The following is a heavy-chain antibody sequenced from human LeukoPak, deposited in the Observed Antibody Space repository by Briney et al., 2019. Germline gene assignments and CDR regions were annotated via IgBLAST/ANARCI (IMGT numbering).Heavy chain of an antibody. V-gene: IGHV1-69*10. D-gene: IGHD3-10*01. J-gene: IGHJ6*02. Sequence: SVKVSCKASGDASNSHTINWVRQAPGQGLEWVGSIIPSFGIPSYAQKFKGRVTISADTSTTTAFIDLTSLRSEDTAVYYCARDFWGTMVRAASMDVWGQGTTVTVSS. CDR1: GDASNSHT. CDR2: IIPSFGIP. CDR3: ARDFWGTMVRAASMDV.